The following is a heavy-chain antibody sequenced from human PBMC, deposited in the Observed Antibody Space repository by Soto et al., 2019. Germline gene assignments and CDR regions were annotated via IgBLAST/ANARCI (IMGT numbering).Heavy chain of an antibody. CDR2: TGSETGPG. CDR1: GGSLSTNP. V-gene: IGHV1-69*06. CDR3: ARRDSGGFYRFFDS. J-gene: IGHJ4*02. Sequence: SVKVSCKASGGSLSTNPISWVRQAPGQGLEWMGGTGSETGPGNHAQKFQGRLTVTADKSTSTVYMELTNLSSEDTAVYYCARRDSGGFYRFFDSWGQGTLVTVSS. D-gene: IGHD2-15*01.